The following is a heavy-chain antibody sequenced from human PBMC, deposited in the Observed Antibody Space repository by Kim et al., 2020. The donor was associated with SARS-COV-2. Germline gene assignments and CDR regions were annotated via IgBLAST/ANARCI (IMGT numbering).Heavy chain of an antibody. CDR1: GGSFSGYY. J-gene: IGHJ6*02. Sequence: SETLSLTCAVYGGSFSGYYWSWIRQPPGKGLEWIGEINHSGSTNYNPSLKSRVTISVDTSKNQFSLKLSSVTAADTAVYYCASMVRGAGEPYYYYGMEVWGQGTTVTVSS. D-gene: IGHD3-10*01. CDR2: INHSGST. V-gene: IGHV4-34*01. CDR3: ASMVRGAGEPYYYYGMEV.